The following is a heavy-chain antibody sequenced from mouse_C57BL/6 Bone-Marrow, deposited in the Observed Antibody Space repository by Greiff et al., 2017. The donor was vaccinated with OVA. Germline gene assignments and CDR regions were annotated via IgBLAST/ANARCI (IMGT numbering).Heavy chain of an antibody. CDR1: GYTFTSYT. V-gene: IGHV1-4*01. Sequence: QVQLQQSGAELARPGASVKMSCKASGYTFTSYTMHWVKQRPGQGLGWIGYINPSSGYTKYNQKFKDKATLTADKSSSTAYMQLSSLTSEDSAVYYCARRGVTPFDYWGQGTTLTVSS. CDR3: ARRGVTPFDY. CDR2: INPSSGYT. J-gene: IGHJ2*01. D-gene: IGHD2-2*01.